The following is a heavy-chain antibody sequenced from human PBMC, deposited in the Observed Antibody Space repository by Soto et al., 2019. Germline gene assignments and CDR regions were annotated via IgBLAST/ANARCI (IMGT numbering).Heavy chain of an antibody. Sequence: EVQLVESGGGLVQPGRSLRLSCAASGFIFDDFGMHWVRQAPGKGLEWVSGVTWNSGNIDYADSVKGRFTITRDNAKNALYLQMKGLRGEDTALYYCAKDGYGSLEGGMDVWGQGTTVTVSS. D-gene: IGHD1-26*01. CDR1: GFIFDDFG. CDR3: AKDGYGSLEGGMDV. V-gene: IGHV3-9*01. CDR2: VTWNSGNI. J-gene: IGHJ6*02.